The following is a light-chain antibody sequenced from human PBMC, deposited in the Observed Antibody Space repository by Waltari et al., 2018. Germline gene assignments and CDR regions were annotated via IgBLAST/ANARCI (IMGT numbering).Light chain of an antibody. CDR3: QQYKSYSRT. CDR2: KAS. CDR1: QSIVGW. J-gene: IGKJ1*01. V-gene: IGKV1-5*03. Sequence: DIQMTQSPPTLSASVGDRVTSTCRASQSIVGWLAWDQQKPGKAPNLLIYKASNLESGVPSRFSGSGSGTEFTLTISSLQPDDFATYYCQQYKSYSRTFGQGTKVEIK.